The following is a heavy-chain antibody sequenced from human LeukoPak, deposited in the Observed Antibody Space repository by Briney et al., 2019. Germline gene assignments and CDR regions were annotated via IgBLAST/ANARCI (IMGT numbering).Heavy chain of an antibody. CDR1: GYTFSGNY. Sequence: GASVKVSCKASGYTFSGNYIHWVRQAPGQGLEWMGWINPNTGGTNYAQNFQGRVTMTRDTSISTAYMELSRLRSDDTAVYYCAREDTTMVTDNWFDPWGQGTPVTVSS. CDR3: AREDTTMVTDNWFDP. CDR2: INPNTGGT. D-gene: IGHD5-18*01. V-gene: IGHV1-2*02. J-gene: IGHJ5*02.